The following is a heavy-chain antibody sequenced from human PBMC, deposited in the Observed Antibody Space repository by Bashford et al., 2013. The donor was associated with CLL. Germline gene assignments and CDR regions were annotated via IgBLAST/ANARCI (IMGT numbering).Heavy chain of an antibody. CDR1: GFIFTDYY. Sequence: GGSLRLSCEGSGFIFTDYYMNWIRQAPRKGLEWISYISTSGSSISYSDSVKGRFTISRDNAKKSLFLQMNNLRVDDTAVYYCAISGWLHFSRYFDYWGQGSLVTVSS. D-gene: IGHD6-19*01. J-gene: IGHJ4*02. V-gene: IGHV3-11*04. CDR2: ISTSGSSI. CDR3: AISGWLHFSRYFDY.